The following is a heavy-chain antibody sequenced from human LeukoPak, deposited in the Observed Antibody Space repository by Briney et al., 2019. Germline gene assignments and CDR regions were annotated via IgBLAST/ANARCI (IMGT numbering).Heavy chain of an antibody. D-gene: IGHD6-19*01. CDR1: GSSVSNHW. CDR3: VRTMTREWGGWYDNDY. CDR2: ISSRGYT. V-gene: IGHV4-4*07. Sequence: SETLSLTCTVSGSSVSNHWWIWIRQPAGKGLEWIGRISSRGYTNYNPPLKSRVAMSVDTSKEQFSLKLNSVTAADTAVYYCVRTMTREWGGWYDNDYWGRGTLVTVSS. J-gene: IGHJ4*03.